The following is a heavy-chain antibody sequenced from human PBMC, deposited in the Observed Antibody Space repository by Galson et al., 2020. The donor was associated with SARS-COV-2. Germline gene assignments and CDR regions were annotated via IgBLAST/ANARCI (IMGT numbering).Heavy chain of an antibody. V-gene: IGHV4-30-4*01. CDR1: GGSISSGDYY. D-gene: IGHD3-10*01. J-gene: IGHJ3*01. CDR3: ARGGRWFGEAQGFDF. CDR2: IYYSGST. Sequence: SETLSLTCTVSGGSISSGDYYWSWIRQPPGKGLEWIGHIYYSGSTYHNPSLKSRIAISVDTSKNEFSLKLSFVTAADTAVYWCARGGRWFGEAQGFDFWGQGTMVTVSS.